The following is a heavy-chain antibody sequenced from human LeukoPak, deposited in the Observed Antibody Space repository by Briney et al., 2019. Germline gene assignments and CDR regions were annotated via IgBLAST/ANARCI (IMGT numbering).Heavy chain of an antibody. CDR2: SKTSAGDT. J-gene: IGHJ4*02. CDR3: AKDLYSSSWYPQPTGDY. V-gene: IGHV3-23*01. Sequence: GGSLRLSCAASGFTFSNYAMSWVRQAPGRGLEWVSASKTSAGDTYYADSVKGRFTISRDNSKNTLYLQMNSLRAEDTAVYYCAKDLYSSSWYPQPTGDYWGQGTLVTVSS. D-gene: IGHD6-13*01. CDR1: GFTFSNYA.